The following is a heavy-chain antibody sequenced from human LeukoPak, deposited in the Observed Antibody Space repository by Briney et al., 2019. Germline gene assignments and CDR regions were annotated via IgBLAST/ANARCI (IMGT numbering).Heavy chain of an antibody. J-gene: IGHJ4*02. CDR3: ARDPSNRDGYNSGDY. D-gene: IGHD5-24*01. CDR2: IWYDGSNK. Sequence: GGSLRLSCAASGFTFSSYGMHWVRQAPGKGLEWVAVIWYDGSNKHYADSVKGRFTISRDNPKNTLYLQMNSLRAEDTAVYYCARDPSNRDGYNSGDYWGQGTLVTVSS. V-gene: IGHV3-33*01. CDR1: GFTFSSYG.